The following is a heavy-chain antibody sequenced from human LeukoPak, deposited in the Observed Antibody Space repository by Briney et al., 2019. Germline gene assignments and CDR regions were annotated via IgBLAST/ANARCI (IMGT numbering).Heavy chain of an antibody. CDR1: GFTFSSYG. J-gene: IGHJ3*02. CDR3: ASSEYSSSGGAFDI. V-gene: IGHV3-48*04. CDR2: ISSSGNTI. D-gene: IGHD6-6*01. Sequence: GGSLRLSCAASGFTFSSYGMNWVRQAPGKGLEWVSYISSSGNTIYYPDSVKGRFTISRDNAKNSLYLQMNSLRAEDTAIYYCASSEYSSSGGAFDIWGQGTMVTVSS.